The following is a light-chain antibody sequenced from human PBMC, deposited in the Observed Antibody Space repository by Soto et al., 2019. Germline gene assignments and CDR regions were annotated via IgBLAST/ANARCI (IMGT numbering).Light chain of an antibody. CDR2: GHN. V-gene: IGLV1-40*01. J-gene: IGLJ1*01. CDR1: SSNIGTGYD. CDR3: CSYAGSYV. Sequence: QSVLTQPPSVSGAPGQRVTISCTGSSSNIGTGYDVHWYQQLPGTAPKLLIYGHNNRPSGVPDRFSASKSGTSASLAITGLQAEDEADYYCCSYAGSYVFGTGTKLTVL.